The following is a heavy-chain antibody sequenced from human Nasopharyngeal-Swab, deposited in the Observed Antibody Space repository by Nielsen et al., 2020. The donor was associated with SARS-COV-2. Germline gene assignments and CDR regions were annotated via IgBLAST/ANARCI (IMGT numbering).Heavy chain of an antibody. D-gene: IGHD2-15*01. J-gene: IGHJ3*02. CDR2: LYYSGST. CDR3: TRQGTRCSGGSCYWDAFDI. V-gene: IGHV4-39*01. Sequence: WIRQPPGKGRVWIGSLYYSGSTYYNPSHKSQVTISVDTSKNQFSLKLSSVTAADTAVYYCTRQGTRCSGGSCYWDAFDIWGQGTMVTVSS.